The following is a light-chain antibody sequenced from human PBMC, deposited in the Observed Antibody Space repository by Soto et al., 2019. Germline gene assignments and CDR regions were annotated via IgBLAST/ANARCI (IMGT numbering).Light chain of an antibody. CDR3: CSYAGDLYV. Sequence: QSALTQPRSVSGSPGQSVTISCTGTSGDVGRYNYVSWYQQLPGKAPKLLLYDVAKRPPGVPDRFSGSKSGSAASLIISGLQADDEADYFCCSYAGDLYVFGSGTKVTVL. CDR2: DVA. CDR1: SGDVGRYNY. J-gene: IGLJ1*01. V-gene: IGLV2-11*01.